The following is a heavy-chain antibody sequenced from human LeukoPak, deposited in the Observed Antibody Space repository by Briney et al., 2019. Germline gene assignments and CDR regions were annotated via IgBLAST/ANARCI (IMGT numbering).Heavy chain of an antibody. V-gene: IGHV1-69*13. CDR1: GGTFSSYA. CDR3: ARTYYYGSGTVNYFDY. J-gene: IGHJ4*02. D-gene: IGHD3-10*01. CDR2: IIPIFGTA. Sequence: SVKVSCTASGGTFSSYAISWVRQAPGQGLEWMGGIIPIFGTANYAQKFQGRVMITADESTSTAYMELSSLRSEDTAVYYCARTYYYGSGTVNYFDYWGQGTLVTVSS.